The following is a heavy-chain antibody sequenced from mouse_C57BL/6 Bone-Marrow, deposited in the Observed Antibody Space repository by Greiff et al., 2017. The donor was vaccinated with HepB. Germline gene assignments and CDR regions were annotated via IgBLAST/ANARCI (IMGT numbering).Heavy chain of an antibody. V-gene: IGHV3-6*01. CDR2: ISYDGSN. J-gene: IGHJ1*03. CDR3: AMGLLRYWYFDV. D-gene: IGHD1-1*01. CDR1: GYSITSGYY. Sequence: EVQLQESGPGLVKPSQSLSLTCSVTGYSITSGYYWNWIRQFPGNKLEWMGYISYDGSNNYNPSLKNRISITRDTSKNQFFLKLNSVTTEDTATYYCAMGLLRYWYFDVWGTGTTVTVSS.